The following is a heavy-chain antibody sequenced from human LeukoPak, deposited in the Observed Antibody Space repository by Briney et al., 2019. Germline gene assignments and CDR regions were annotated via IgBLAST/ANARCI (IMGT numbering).Heavy chain of an antibody. CDR2: TYYRSKWYN. CDR1: GDSVSSNSAA. J-gene: IGHJ6*03. Sequence: SQTLSLTCAISGDSVSSNSAAWNWIRQSPSRGLEWLGRTYYRSKWYNDYAVSVKSRITINPDTSKNQFSLQLNSVTPEGTAVYYCARDLSGPEPSTYYYYYMDVWGKGTTVTVSS. V-gene: IGHV6-1*01. D-gene: IGHD1-14*01. CDR3: ARDLSGPEPSTYYYYYMDV.